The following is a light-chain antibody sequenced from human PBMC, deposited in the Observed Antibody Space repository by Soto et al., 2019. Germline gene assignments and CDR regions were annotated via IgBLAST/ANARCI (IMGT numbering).Light chain of an antibody. V-gene: IGKV1-27*01. J-gene: IGKJ1*01. CDR2: AAS. Sequence: DIQMTQSPSSLSASVGDRVTITCRASQGISNYLVWYQQKPGKVPKLLIYAASTLQSGVPSRFSGSGSGTDFTRTISSLQPEDVATYYCQNYNGAPWTVGEGTKVEIK. CDR1: QGISNY. CDR3: QNYNGAPWT.